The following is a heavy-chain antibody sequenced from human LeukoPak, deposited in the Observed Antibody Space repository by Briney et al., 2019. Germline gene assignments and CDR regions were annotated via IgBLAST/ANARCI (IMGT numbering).Heavy chain of an antibody. CDR3: ARLRYYDSGGYTFDN. CDR1: GGSISSSNW. Sequence: ASGTLSLTCAVSGGSISSSNWWSWVRQPPGKGLEWIGEIYHSGSTNYNPSLKSRVTISVDKSKNQFSLKLSSVTAADTAVYYCARLRYYDSGGYTFDNWGHGTLVTVSS. CDR2: IYHSGST. D-gene: IGHD3-22*01. J-gene: IGHJ4*01. V-gene: IGHV4-4*02.